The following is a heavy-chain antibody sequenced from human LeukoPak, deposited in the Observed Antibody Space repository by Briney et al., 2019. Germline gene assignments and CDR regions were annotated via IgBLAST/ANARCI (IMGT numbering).Heavy chain of an antibody. CDR2: IWSDGSNK. CDR1: GFIFSSYG. CDR3: AKEGGGSNHWYFDL. Sequence: GGSLRLSCAPSGFIFSSYGMHWVRQAPGKGLEWVAVIWSDGSNKYHADSVEGRFTISRDNSKNTLYLQMNSLRAEDTAVYYCAKEGGGSNHWYFDLWGHGTLVIVSS. V-gene: IGHV3-33*06. D-gene: IGHD5-24*01. J-gene: IGHJ2*01.